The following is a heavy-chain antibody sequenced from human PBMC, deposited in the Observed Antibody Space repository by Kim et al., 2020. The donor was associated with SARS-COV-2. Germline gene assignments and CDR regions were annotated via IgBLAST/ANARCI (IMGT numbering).Heavy chain of an antibody. V-gene: IGHV3-30*04. Sequence: GGSLRLSCAASGFTFSSYAMHWVRQAPGTGLEWVAVISYDGSNKYYADSVKGRFTISRDNSKNTLYLQMNSLRAEDTAVYYCATLGNMVYAMGRFDYWG. CDR3: ATLGNMVYAMGRFDY. J-gene: IGHJ4*01. CDR2: ISYDGSNK. D-gene: IGHD2-8*01. CDR1: GFTFSSYA.